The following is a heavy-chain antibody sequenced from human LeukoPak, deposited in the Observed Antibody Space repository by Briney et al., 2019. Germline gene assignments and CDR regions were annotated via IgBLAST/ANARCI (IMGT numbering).Heavy chain of an antibody. CDR3: VRDLMGSGSTTAYLHH. V-gene: IGHV3-21*01. CDR2: ISRSSRHV. D-gene: IGHD1-1*01. Sequence: GGSLRLSCAASGFTFSDYSMNWVRQAPGKGLEWVSSISRSSRHVYYAGSVKGRFTISRDNAKNSLYLQMNSLRAENMAVYFCVRDLMGSGSTTAYLHHWGQGTLVTVSS. CDR1: GFTFSDYS. J-gene: IGHJ1*01.